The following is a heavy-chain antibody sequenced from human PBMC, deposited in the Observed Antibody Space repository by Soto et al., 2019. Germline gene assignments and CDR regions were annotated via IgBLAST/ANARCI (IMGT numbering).Heavy chain of an antibody. Sequence: PGGSLRLSCAASGFTFSDYYMSWIRQAPGKGLEWVSYISSSGSTIYYADSVKGRFTISRDNAKNSLYLQMNSLRAEDTAVYYCAREMKEMATIHDYYGMDVWGQGTTVTVSS. D-gene: IGHD5-12*01. J-gene: IGHJ6*02. CDR2: ISSSGSTI. CDR1: GFTFSDYY. V-gene: IGHV3-11*01. CDR3: AREMKEMATIHDYYGMDV.